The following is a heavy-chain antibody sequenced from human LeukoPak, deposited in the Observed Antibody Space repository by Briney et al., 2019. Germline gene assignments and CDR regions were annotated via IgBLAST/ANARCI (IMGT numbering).Heavy chain of an antibody. J-gene: IGHJ4*02. V-gene: IGHV6-1*01. CDR3: ARGISTDSSVYYVIGGFDY. Sequence: SQTLSLTCAISGDSVSSNSAAWNWIRQSPSRGLEWLGRTYYRSKWYNDYALSVKNRITINPDTSKNQFSLQLNSVTPEDTAVYYCARGISTDSSVYYVIGGFDYWGQGTLVTVSS. CDR1: GDSVSSNSAA. D-gene: IGHD3-22*01. CDR2: TYYRSKWYN.